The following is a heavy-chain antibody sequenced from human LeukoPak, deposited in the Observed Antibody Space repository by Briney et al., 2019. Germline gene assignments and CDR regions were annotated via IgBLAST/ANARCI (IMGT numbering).Heavy chain of an antibody. J-gene: IGHJ4*02. Sequence: GGSLRLSCAASGFTFSSYTMSWVRQAPGKGLEWVSTITTSDGNTYYADSVKGRFTVSRDNSKNTLFLQMNSLRAEDAAVYYCAKDGGLWVSAHWGDSWGRGTLVTVSS. CDR1: GFTFSSYT. V-gene: IGHV3-23*01. CDR3: AKDGGLWVSAHWGDS. D-gene: IGHD7-27*01. CDR2: ITTSDGNT.